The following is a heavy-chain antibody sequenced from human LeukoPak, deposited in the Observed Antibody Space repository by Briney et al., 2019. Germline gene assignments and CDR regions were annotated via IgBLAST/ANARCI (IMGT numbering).Heavy chain of an antibody. CDR1: GFTFSIHW. V-gene: IGHV3-7*01. J-gene: IGHJ4*02. D-gene: IGHD5-12*01. Sequence: GGSLRLSCAASGFTFSIHWMSWVRQAPGKGLEWVANIKQDGSAKYYVDSVKGRSTISRDNAKNSLYLQMNSLRAEDTAVYYCARVGRYSGYGCLDYWGQGTLVTVSS. CDR2: IKQDGSAK. CDR3: ARVGRYSGYGCLDY.